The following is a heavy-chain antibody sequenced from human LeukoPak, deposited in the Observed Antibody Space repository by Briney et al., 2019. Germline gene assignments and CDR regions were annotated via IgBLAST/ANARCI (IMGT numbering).Heavy chain of an antibody. J-gene: IGHJ5*02. CDR2: ISSSSSYI. Sequence: PGGSLKLSCAASGFTFSSYSMNWVRQAPGKGLEWISRISSSSSYIYYADKVKGRFTMSRDTAKNSSYMQLNRLRADDTAVYFCARDFERGYSYGYLTWFDPWGQGTLVTVSS. V-gene: IGHV3-21*01. CDR1: GFTFSSYS. CDR3: ARDFERGYSYGYLTWFDP. D-gene: IGHD5-18*01.